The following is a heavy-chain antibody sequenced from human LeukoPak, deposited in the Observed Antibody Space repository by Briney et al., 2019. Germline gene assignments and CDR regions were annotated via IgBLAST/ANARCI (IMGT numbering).Heavy chain of an antibody. V-gene: IGHV3-33*01. CDR1: GFSFDTHG. CDR3: ARDVFADSSGGSFDF. J-gene: IGHJ4*02. D-gene: IGHD3-16*01. Sequence: PGGSLRLSCAASGFSFDTHGMHWVRQAPGKGLEGVPVIWYDGSKKYYADSVKGRFTISRDNSKKSLFLQMNSLRAEGTALYYCARDVFADSSGGSFDFWGQGTLVTVSS. CDR2: IWYDGSKK.